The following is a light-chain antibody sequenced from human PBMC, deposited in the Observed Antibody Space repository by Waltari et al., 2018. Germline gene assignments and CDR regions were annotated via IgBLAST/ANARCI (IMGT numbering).Light chain of an antibody. J-gene: IGKJ1*01. CDR1: QGISSW. CDR3: QQGSSFPPT. CDR2: GAS. V-gene: IGKV1-12*01. Sequence: DIQLTQSPSSVSASVGDRVTITCRASQGISSWLAWYQQKPGKGPTPLIFGASNLQSGVPSRFSGSGSGTDFTLTISGLQPEDSATYVCQQGSSFPPTFGQGTIVEIK.